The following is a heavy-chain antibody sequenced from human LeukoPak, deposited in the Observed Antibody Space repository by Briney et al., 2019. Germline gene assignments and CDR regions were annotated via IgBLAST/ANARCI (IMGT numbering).Heavy chain of an antibody. CDR3: VRDDDRPDNGLDY. CDR2: ISSSSSYI. J-gene: IGHJ4*02. D-gene: IGHD3-22*01. CDR1: GFTFSSYS. Sequence: GGSLRLSCAASGFTFSSYSMNWVRQAPGKGLEWVSSISSSSSYIYYADSVKGRFTISRDNAKNSLYLQMNSLRAEDTAVYYCVRDDDRPDNGLDYWGQGTLVTVSS. V-gene: IGHV3-21*01.